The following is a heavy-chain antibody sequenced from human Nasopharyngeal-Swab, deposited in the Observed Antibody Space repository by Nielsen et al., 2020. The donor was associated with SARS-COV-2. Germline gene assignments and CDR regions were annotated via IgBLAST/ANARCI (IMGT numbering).Heavy chain of an antibody. Sequence: GGSLRLFCAASGFTFSSYSMNWVRQAPGKGLEWVSSISSSSSYIYYADSVKGRFTISRDNAKNSLYLQMNSLRAEDTAVYYCARDIDSSGYSGYWYFDLWGRGTLVTVSS. V-gene: IGHV3-21*01. J-gene: IGHJ2*01. CDR3: ARDIDSSGYSGYWYFDL. CDR2: ISSSSSYI. CDR1: GFTFSSYS. D-gene: IGHD3-22*01.